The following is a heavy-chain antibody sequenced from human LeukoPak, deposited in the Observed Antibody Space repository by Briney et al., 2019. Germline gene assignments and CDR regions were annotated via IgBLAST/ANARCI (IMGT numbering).Heavy chain of an antibody. CDR3: ARVPPYDSSGYRFDY. CDR2: ISAYNGNT. J-gene: IGHJ4*02. Sequence: ASVKVSCKASGYTFTSYGISWVRQAPGQGLEWMGWISAYNGNTNYAQELQGRVTMTTDTSTSTAYMELRSLRSDDTAVYYCARVPPYDSSGYRFDYWGQGTLVTVSS. V-gene: IGHV1-18*01. D-gene: IGHD3-22*01. CDR1: GYTFTSYG.